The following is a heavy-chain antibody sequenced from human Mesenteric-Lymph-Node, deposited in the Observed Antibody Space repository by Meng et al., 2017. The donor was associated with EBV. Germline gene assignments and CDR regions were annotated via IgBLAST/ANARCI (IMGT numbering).Heavy chain of an antibody. J-gene: IGHJ4*02. CDR1: GFTFSSYA. D-gene: IGHD4-17*01. CDR2: ISAGGSSS. Sequence: EVQLVESGVGWVQPGXXXXLSCAASGFTFSSYAMSWVRRAPGKGLEWVSAISAGGSSSYYADSVQGRFTISGDNSKNTLYLQMNSLRAEDTAVYYCAKVRYGDRYYFDYWGQGTLVTVSS. CDR3: AKVRYGDRYYFDY. V-gene: IGHV3-23*04.